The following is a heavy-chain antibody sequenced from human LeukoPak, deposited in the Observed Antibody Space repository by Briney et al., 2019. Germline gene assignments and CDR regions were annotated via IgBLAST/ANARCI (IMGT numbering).Heavy chain of an antibody. Sequence: SETLSLTCTVSGGSISSYYWSWIRQPPGKGLEWIGYIYYSGSTNYNPSLKSRVTISVDTSKNQFSLKLSSVTAAGTAVYYCARDPRNYGGGFDYWGQGTLVTVSS. CDR1: GGSISSYY. CDR2: IYYSGST. J-gene: IGHJ4*02. V-gene: IGHV4-59*01. CDR3: ARDPRNYGGGFDY. D-gene: IGHD1-7*01.